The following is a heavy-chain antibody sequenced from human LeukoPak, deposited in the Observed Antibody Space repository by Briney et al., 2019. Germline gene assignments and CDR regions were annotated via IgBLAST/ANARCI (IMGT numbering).Heavy chain of an antibody. CDR1: GGSISSSSYY. V-gene: IGHV4-39*07. Sequence: PSETLSLTCTVSGGSISSSSYYWGWIRQPPGKGLEWIGSIYYSGSTYYNPSLKSRVTISVDTSKNQFSLKLSSVTAADTAVYYCARDLSTYSSSWYAHHDAFDIWGQGTMVTVSS. D-gene: IGHD6-13*01. CDR3: ARDLSTYSSSWYAHHDAFDI. J-gene: IGHJ3*02. CDR2: IYYSGST.